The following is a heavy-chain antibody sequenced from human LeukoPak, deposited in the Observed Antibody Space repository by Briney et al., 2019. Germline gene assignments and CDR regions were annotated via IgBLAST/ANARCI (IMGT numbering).Heavy chain of an antibody. CDR1: GGSISSHY. D-gene: IGHD5-18*01. V-gene: IGHV4-59*11. CDR3: ARDLGIQLWLGWFDP. CDR2: IYYSGST. J-gene: IGHJ5*02. Sequence: SETLSLTCTVSGGSISSHYWSWIRQPTGKGLEWIGYIYYSGSTNYNPSLKSRVTISVDTSKNQFSLKLSSVTAADTAVYYCARDLGIQLWLGWFDPWGQGTLVTVSS.